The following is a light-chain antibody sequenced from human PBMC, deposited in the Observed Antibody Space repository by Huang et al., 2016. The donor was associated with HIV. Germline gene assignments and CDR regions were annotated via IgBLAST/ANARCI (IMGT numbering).Light chain of an antibody. CDR3: QQYRDWPPYT. J-gene: IGKJ2*01. V-gene: IGKV3-15*01. CDR1: QSVGSD. Sequence: EIVLTQSPATLSVSPGERATLSCRASQSVGSDLAWYQHRPGQAPRLLIDSASTRATGSPARFSGSGYGTDFIRTVSSLQSEDFALYYCQQYRDWPPYTFGQGTKLEIK. CDR2: SAS.